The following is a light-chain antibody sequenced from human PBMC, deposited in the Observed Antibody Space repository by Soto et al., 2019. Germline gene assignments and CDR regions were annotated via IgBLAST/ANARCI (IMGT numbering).Light chain of an antibody. Sequence: EIVMTQSPGTLSVSPGERATLSCRASQSVSSNLAWYQQKPGQAPRLLIYDASTRATGIPARFSGSGSGTEYTLTISSLQSEDSAVYYCQQCSWHPFTVTFGGGTKVEIK. CDR1: QSVSSN. CDR3: QQCSWHPFTVT. CDR2: DAS. V-gene: IGKV3-15*01. J-gene: IGKJ4*01.